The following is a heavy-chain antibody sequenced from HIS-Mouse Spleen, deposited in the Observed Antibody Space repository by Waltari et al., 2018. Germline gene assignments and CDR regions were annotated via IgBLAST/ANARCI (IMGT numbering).Heavy chain of an antibody. CDR2: IYYSGRT. J-gene: IGHJ2*01. D-gene: IGHD6-13*01. V-gene: IGHV4-39*07. Sequence: QLQLQESGPGLVKPSETLSLTCTVSGGSISSSSYYWGWIRQPPGKGLEWIGSIYYSGRTYSNPSLKSRVTISVDTSKNQFSLKLSSVTAAYTAVYYCAREIPYSSSWYDWYFDLWGRGTLVTVSS. CDR1: GGSISSSSYY. CDR3: AREIPYSSSWYDWYFDL.